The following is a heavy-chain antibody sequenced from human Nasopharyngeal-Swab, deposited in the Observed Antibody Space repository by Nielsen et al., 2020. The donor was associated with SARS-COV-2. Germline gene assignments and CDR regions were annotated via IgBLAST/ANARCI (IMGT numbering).Heavy chain of an antibody. V-gene: IGHV4-59*02. D-gene: IGHD4-17*01. J-gene: IGHJ4*02. CDR3: ARGDGDYGNFDV. Sequence: SETLSLTCNVSGVSVNRLYWAWIRQPPGKAPEWIGYIYYSGTTNYNPSLKSRVSISLDTSKIQFSLRLTSVTAADSAVYYCARGDGDYGNFDVWGQGTLVTVSS. CDR1: GVSVNRLY. CDR2: IYYSGTT.